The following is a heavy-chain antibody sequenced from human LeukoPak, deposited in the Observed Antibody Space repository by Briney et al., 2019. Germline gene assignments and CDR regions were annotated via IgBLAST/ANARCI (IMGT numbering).Heavy chain of an antibody. V-gene: IGHV3-30-3*01. D-gene: IGHD3-22*01. J-gene: IGHJ4*02. CDR2: ISSDGNDK. Sequence: PGGSLRLSCAGSGFTFSGFPMHWVRHAPGRGLEWVAFISSDGNDKFYAESVKGRFTISRDNSKKTLYLQMTSLRTEDTAVYYCARDPSYYYDSSGYLPIDIWGQGTRVTVSS. CDR1: GFTFSGFP. CDR3: ARDPSYYYDSSGYLPIDI.